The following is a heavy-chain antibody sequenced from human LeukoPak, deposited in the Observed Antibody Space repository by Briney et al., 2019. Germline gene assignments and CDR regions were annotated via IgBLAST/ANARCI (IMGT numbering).Heavy chain of an antibody. J-gene: IGHJ4*02. Sequence: GGSLRLSCAASGFVVSDNYMSWVRQAPGQGLEWVSLIYTSGITKYTDSVKGRFTISRDNAKNSLYLQMNSLRAEDTAVYYCARGEAGEGARLNFDYWGQGTLVTVSS. CDR1: GFVVSDNY. CDR2: IYTSGIT. CDR3: ARGEAGEGARLNFDY. D-gene: IGHD1-26*01. V-gene: IGHV3-66*01.